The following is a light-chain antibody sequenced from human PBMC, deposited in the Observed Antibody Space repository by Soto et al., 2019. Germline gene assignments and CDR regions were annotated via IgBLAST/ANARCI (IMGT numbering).Light chain of an antibody. Sequence: TVLTQSPATLSLSPGERATLSCMASQSIGNSLGWFQQKPGQAPRLLIDDAFNRATGIPARFTGSGSGSDFTLTISSLEPEDFGVYYCRQRYNWPLTFGGGTKVDIK. V-gene: IGKV3-11*01. J-gene: IGKJ4*01. CDR3: RQRYNWPLT. CDR2: DAF. CDR1: QSIGNS.